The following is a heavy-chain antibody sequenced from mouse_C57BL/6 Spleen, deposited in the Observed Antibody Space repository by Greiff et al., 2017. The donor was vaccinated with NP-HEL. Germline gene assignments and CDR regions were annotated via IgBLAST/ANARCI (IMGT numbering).Heavy chain of an antibody. V-gene: IGHV1-82*01. J-gene: IGHJ4*01. CDR2: IYPGDGDT. Sequence: VQLQQSGPELVKPGASVKISCKASGYAFSSSWMNWVKQRPGKGLEWIGRIYPGDGDTNYNGKFKGKATLTADKSSSTAYMQLSSLTSEDSAVYFCARQGGGYDAMDDWGQGTSVTVSS. CDR3: ARQGGGYDAMDD. CDR1: GYAFSSSW.